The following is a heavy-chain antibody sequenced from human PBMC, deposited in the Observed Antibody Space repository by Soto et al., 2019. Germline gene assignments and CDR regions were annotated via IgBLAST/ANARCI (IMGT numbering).Heavy chain of an antibody. CDR1: GFTFSSYG. J-gene: IGHJ4*02. V-gene: IGHV3-33*01. Sequence: QVHLVESGGGVVHPGRSLRLSCAASGFTFSSYGMHWVRQAPGKGLEWVAFIWHDGGNKFYAESVKGRFTISRDNSKNTLYLQMSSLSAEDTAMYYCARDGDVNTGFGKDYWGQGTLVTVSS. CDR2: IWHDGGNK. CDR3: ARDGDVNTGFGKDY. D-gene: IGHD3-16*01.